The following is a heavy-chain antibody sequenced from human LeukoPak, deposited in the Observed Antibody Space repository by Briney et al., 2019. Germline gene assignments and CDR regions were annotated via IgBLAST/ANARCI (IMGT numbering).Heavy chain of an antibody. CDR1: GGTFSSYA. J-gene: IGHJ3*02. CDR3: AREVATYYYGSGSGAFDI. D-gene: IGHD3-10*01. Sequence: SVKVSCKASGGTFSSYAISWVRQAPGQGLEWMGRIIPILGIANYAQKFQGRVTITADKSTSTAYMELSSLRSEDTAVYYCAREVATYYYGSGSGAFDIWGQGTMVTVSS. CDR2: IIPILGIA. V-gene: IGHV1-69*04.